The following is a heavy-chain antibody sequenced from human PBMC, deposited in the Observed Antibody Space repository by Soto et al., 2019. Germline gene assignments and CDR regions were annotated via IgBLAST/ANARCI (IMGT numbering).Heavy chain of an antibody. Sequence: SETLSLTCAVYGGSFSGYYWSWIRRPPGKGLEWIGYIYYSGSTNYNPSLKSRVTISVDTSKNQFSLKLSSVTAADTAVYYCARGYGSGWSEFYYYYYGMDVWGQGTTVTSP. J-gene: IGHJ6*02. D-gene: IGHD6-19*01. V-gene: IGHV4-59*01. CDR1: GGSFSGYY. CDR3: ARGYGSGWSEFYYYYYGMDV. CDR2: IYYSGST.